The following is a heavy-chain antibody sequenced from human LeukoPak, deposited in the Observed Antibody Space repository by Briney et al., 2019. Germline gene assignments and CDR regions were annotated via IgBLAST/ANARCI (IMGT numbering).Heavy chain of an antibody. CDR1: GYTFTGYH. CDR3: ARGRYCSSTSCYTTPEYYFDY. J-gene: IGHJ4*02. D-gene: IGHD2-2*02. Sequence: ASVTVSCKASGYTFTGYHMHWVRQAPGQGLXXXXXXXXXXXXTNYAQKFQGRVTMTRDTSISTAYMELSRLRSDDTAVYYRARGRYCSSTSCYTTPEYYFDYWGQGTLVTVSS. V-gene: IGHV1-2*02. CDR2: XXXXXXXT.